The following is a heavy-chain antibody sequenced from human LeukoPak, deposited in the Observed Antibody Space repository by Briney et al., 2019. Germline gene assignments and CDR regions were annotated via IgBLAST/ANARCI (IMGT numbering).Heavy chain of an antibody. CDR1: GYTLTELS. Sequence: GASVKVSCKVSGYTLTELSMHWVRQAPGKGLEWMGGFDPEDGETIYAQKFQGRVTMTEDTSTDTAYMELSSLRSEDTAVYYCAARSGYDHSYYMDVWGKGTTVTVSS. CDR3: AARSGYDHSYYMDV. D-gene: IGHD5-12*01. J-gene: IGHJ6*03. CDR2: FDPEDGET. V-gene: IGHV1-24*01.